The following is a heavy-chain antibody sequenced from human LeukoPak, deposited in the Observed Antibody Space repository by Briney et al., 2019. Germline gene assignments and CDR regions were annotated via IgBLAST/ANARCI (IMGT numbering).Heavy chain of an antibody. V-gene: IGHV3-21*01. CDR1: GFTFSSYN. CDR3: ARVGGHCTSTSCPPPDY. CDR2: IDSSSRYK. J-gene: IGHJ4*02. D-gene: IGHD2-2*01. Sequence: GGSLRLSCAASGFTFSSYNMDWVRQAPGKGLEWVSFIDSSSRYKYQADSVKGRFTISRDNAKSSVFLQMNSLRAEDTAVYYCARVGGHCTSTSCPPPDYWGQGTLVTVSS.